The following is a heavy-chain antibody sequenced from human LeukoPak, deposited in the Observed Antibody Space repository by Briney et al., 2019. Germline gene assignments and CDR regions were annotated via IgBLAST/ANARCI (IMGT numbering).Heavy chain of an antibody. CDR3: AKRGGYSSGLRNFDY. CDR1: GFTFSDYY. Sequence: GGSLRLSCAASGFTFSDYYMSWIRQAPGKGLEWVSYISSSGSTIYYADSVKGRFTISRDNSKNTLYLQMNSLRAEDTAVYYCAKRGGYSSGLRNFDYWGQGTLVTVSS. D-gene: IGHD5-18*01. J-gene: IGHJ4*02. V-gene: IGHV3-11*01. CDR2: ISSSGSTI.